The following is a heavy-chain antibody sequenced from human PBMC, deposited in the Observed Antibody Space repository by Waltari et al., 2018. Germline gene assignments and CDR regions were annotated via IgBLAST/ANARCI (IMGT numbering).Heavy chain of an antibody. J-gene: IGHJ6*02. CDR1: GYTFTDYY. CDR2: INPNSGFT. V-gene: IGHV1-2*02. Sequence: QVQLVQSGAEVKKPGASMKVSCEASGYTFTDYYIHWVRQTPGQGLEWMGWINPNSGFTSYAQKFQGRVTMTRDTSINTAYMDLSRLKSDDTAVYFCARGGNRLAATGTYYYYEMDVWGQGTTVTVSS. CDR3: ARGGNRLAATGTYYYYEMDV. D-gene: IGHD6-13*01.